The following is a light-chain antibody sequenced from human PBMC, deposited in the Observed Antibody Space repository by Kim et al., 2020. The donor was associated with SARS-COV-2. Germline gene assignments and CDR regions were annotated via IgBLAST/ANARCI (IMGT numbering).Light chain of an antibody. V-gene: IGKV3D-7*01. CDR3: QQDYNLPPLT. CDR1: QSVSSSY. Sequence: PGERVTLSCRASQSVSSSYLTWYQQKPGQAPRLLIYGASTRATGIPARFSGSGSGTDFTLTISSLQPEDFAVYYCQQDYNLPPLTFGGGPKV. CDR2: GAS. J-gene: IGKJ4*01.